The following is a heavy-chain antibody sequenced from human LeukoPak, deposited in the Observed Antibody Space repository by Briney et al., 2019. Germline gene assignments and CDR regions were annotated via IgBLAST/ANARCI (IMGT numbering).Heavy chain of an antibody. CDR2: VHYSGTT. CDR1: DGSITNYD. J-gene: IGHJ1*01. V-gene: IGHV4-59*12. CDR3: ARDSSVSRYSSSWSEYFQH. D-gene: IGHD6-13*01. Sequence: PSETLSLTCTVSDGSITNYDWSWVRQPPGKGLEFIGHVHYSGTTNYNPSLRSRVTISIDTSKKHFFLKLKSVTAADTAVYYCARDSSVSRYSSSWSEYFQHWGQGTLVTVSS.